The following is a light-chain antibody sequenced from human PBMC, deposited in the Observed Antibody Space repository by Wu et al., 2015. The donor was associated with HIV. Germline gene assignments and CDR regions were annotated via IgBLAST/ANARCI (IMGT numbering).Light chain of an antibody. J-gene: IGKJ5*01. CDR1: QSISTY. CDR3: QQYGGSPPVT. CDR2: DAS. Sequence: EIVLTQSPATLSLSPGERATLSCRASQSISTYLAWYQQKPGQAPRLLIYDASNRATGIPDRFNGSGSGTDFILTISRLEPEDSALYFCQQYGGSPPVTFGQGTRLEIK. V-gene: IGKV3-20*01.